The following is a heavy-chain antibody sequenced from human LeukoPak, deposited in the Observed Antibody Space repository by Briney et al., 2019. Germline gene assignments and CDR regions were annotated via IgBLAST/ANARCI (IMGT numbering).Heavy chain of an antibody. D-gene: IGHD4-17*01. J-gene: IGHJ4*02. CDR2: ISGSGGST. CDR3: AREGDGDYAGLDY. CDR1: GFTFTTYA. Sequence: PGGSLRLSCAASGFTFTTYAMTWVRQAPGKGLEWVSGISGSGGSTYYADSVKGRFTISRDNSKNTLYLQMNSLRAEDTAVYYCAREGDGDYAGLDYWGQGTLVTVSS. V-gene: IGHV3-23*01.